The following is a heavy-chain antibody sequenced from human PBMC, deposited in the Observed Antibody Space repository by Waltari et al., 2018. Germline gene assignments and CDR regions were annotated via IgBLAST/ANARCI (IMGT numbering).Heavy chain of an antibody. CDR1: GFTFSSYG. J-gene: IGHJ4*02. CDR2: IRYDGSNK. D-gene: IGHD6-19*01. V-gene: IGHV3-30*02. CDR3: AKGEIAVATPPDY. Sequence: QVQLVESGGGVVQPGGSLRLSCAASGFTFSSYGMHLVRQAPGKGLEWVAFIRYDGSNKYYADSVKGRFTISRDNSKNTLYLQMNSLRAEDTAVYYCAKGEIAVATPPDYWGQGTLVTVSS.